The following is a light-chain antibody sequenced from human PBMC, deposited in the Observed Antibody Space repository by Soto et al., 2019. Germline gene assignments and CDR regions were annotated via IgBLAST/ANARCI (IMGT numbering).Light chain of an antibody. CDR1: QSVFSSSKNKNM. CDR3: QQFYDVPWT. J-gene: IGKJ1*01. CDR2: WVS. V-gene: IGKV4-1*01. Sequence: DIVMTQSPDSLSVSLGERATINCKSSQSVFSSSKNKNMLAWYQQKPGQAPKLLVYWVSIRESGVPERFSGSGSGTDFTLTISSLQAEDVAVYYCQQFYDVPWTFGQGTKVEIK.